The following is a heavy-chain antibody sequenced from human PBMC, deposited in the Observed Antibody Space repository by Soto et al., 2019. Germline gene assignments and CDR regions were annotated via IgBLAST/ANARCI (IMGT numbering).Heavy chain of an antibody. J-gene: IGHJ4*02. V-gene: IGHV1-18*01. D-gene: IGHD3-22*01. CDR3: ARQLANYYDSSGFFDY. CDR2: ISTYKGNT. CDR1: GYTFTSYV. Sequence: KARASVKVSCKTSGYTFTSYVINWVRQAPGQGLEWMGWISTYKGNTNYAQKFQGRVTMTTDTSASTAHMELRSLRSDDTAVYYCARQLANYYDSSGFFDYWGQGTLVTVSS.